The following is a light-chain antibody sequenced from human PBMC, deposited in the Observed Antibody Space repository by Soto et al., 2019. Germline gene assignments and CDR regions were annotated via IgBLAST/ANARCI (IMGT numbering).Light chain of an antibody. CDR1: SSDVGGYNF. CDR2: EVA. V-gene: IGLV2-14*03. CDR3: ISYTVTRSYV. Sequence: QSALTQTASVSGSPGQSITMSCTGTSSDVGGYNFVSWYQQHPGKAPKLIVHEVANRLSGVSGRFSGSKSGNTASLTISGLQAEDEADYYCISYTVTRSYVFGTGTKLTVL. J-gene: IGLJ1*01.